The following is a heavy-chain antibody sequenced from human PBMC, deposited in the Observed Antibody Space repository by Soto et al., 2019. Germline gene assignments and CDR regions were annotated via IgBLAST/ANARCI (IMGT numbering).Heavy chain of an antibody. CDR3: ATGPLYSSSWPYWFDP. Sequence: GSLRLSCAASGFTVSNNYMTWVRQAPGKGLEWVSVIYSGGSTYYADSVKGRFTISRDNSKNTLYLQMNSLRAEDAAVYYCATGPLYSSSWPYWFDPWGQGTLVTVYS. CDR2: IYSGGST. J-gene: IGHJ5*02. CDR1: GFTVSNNY. V-gene: IGHV3-53*01. D-gene: IGHD6-13*01.